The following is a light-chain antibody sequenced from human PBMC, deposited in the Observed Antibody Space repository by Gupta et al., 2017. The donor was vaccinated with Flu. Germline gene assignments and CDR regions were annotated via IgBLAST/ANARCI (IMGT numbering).Light chain of an antibody. J-gene: IGLJ3*02. V-gene: IGLV2-14*01. CDR1: SSDVGAYNY. CDR2: EVS. CDR3: SAYTGRVTV. Sequence: QSALTQPASVSGSPGQSITISCTGTSSDVGAYNYVSWYQQHPGNAPKLRIFEVSNRPSGVSNRFSGSKSGNTAYLTISGLQAEDEADYYCSAYTGRVTVFGGGTRVTVL.